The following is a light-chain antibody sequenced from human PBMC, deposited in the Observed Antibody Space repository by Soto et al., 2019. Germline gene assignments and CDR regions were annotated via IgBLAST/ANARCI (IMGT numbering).Light chain of an antibody. CDR3: SSYTSSSTLI. CDR1: SSDVGGYNY. CDR2: EVS. V-gene: IGLV2-14*01. Sequence: QSVLTQPASVSGSPGQSITISCTGTSSDVGGYNYVSWYQQHPGKAPKILIYEVSNRPSGVSNRFSAFKSGNTASLTISGLQAEDEADYYCSSYTSSSTLIFGGGTKLTVL. J-gene: IGLJ2*01.